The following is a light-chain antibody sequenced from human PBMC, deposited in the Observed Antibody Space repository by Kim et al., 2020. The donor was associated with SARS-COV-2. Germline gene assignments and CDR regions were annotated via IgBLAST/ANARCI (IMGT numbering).Light chain of an antibody. CDR1: SSNIGSNS. Sequence: ELTQPPSVSGTPGQRVTISCSGSSSNIGSNSVNWYQQFPGTAPKLLLYSNNQRPSGVPDRFSGSKSVTSASLAISGLQSEDEADYYCAAWDDSLNVPLFGGATQLTVL. CDR2: SNN. V-gene: IGLV1-44*01. J-gene: IGLJ3*02. CDR3: AAWDDSLNVPL.